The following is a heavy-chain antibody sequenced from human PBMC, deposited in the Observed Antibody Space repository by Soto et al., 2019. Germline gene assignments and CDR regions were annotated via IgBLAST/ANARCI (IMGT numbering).Heavy chain of an antibody. Sequence: PSETLSLTCAVYGGSFSGYYWSWIRQPPGKGLEWIGEINHSGSTNYNPSLKSRVTISVDTSKNQFSLKLSSVTAADTAVYYCARVRNYGGNQSPTYYYYGMDVWGQGTTVTVSS. CDR3: ARVRNYGGNQSPTYYYYGMDV. D-gene: IGHD4-17*01. CDR2: INHSGST. J-gene: IGHJ6*02. CDR1: GGSFSGYY. V-gene: IGHV4-34*01.